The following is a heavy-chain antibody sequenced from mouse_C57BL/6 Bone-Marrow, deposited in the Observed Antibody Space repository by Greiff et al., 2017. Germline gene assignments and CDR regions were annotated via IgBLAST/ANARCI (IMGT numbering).Heavy chain of an antibody. V-gene: IGHV1-22*01. D-gene: IGHD6-5*01. J-gene: IGHJ4*01. CDR2: INPNNGGT. CDR3: ARAYYYYAMDY. Sequence: EVQRVESGPELVKPGASVKMSCKASGYTFTDYNMHWVKQSHGKSLEWIGYINPNNGGTSYNQKFKGKATLTVNKSSSTAYMELRSLTSEDSAVYYCARAYYYYAMDYWGQGTSVTGSS. CDR1: GYTFTDYN.